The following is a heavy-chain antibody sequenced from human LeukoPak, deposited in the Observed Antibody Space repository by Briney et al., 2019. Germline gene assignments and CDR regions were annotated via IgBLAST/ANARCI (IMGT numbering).Heavy chain of an antibody. D-gene: IGHD3-10*01. V-gene: IGHV3-11*06. Sequence: GGSLRLSCAASGFTFSDYYMSWIRQAPGKGLEWVSYISSSSSYTNYADSVKGRFTISRDNAKNSLYLQMNSLRAEDTAVYYCAREYLYGSGSYYNGYWGQGALVTVSS. CDR2: ISSSSSYT. CDR1: GFTFSDYY. CDR3: AREYLYGSGSYYNGY. J-gene: IGHJ4*02.